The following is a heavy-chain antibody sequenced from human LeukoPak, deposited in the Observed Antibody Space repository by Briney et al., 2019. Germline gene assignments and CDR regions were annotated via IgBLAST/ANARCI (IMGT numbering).Heavy chain of an antibody. D-gene: IGHD6-19*01. CDR3: ARRDTGWNYCDY. J-gene: IGHJ4*02. V-gene: IGHV4-4*07. CDR1: GGSIGNYH. Sequence: PSETLSLTCTVSGGSIGNYHWSWIRQPAGKGLEWIGQIHTSGSTNYNPPLKSRVTMSLDTPENQLSLTIRSVTAADTAIYYCARRDTGWNYCDYWGQGILVTVSS. CDR2: IHTSGST.